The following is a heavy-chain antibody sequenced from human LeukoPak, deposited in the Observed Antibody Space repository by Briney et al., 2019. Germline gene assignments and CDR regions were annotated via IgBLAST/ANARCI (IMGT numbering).Heavy chain of an antibody. D-gene: IGHD5-18*01. CDR2: IKSKTDGGTT. J-gene: IGHJ4*02. V-gene: IGHV3-15*01. CDR3: RRYSYVGFDY. CDR1: GFTFSNAW. Sequence: GGSLRLSCAASGFTFSNAWMSWVRQAPGKGLEWVGRIKSKTDGGTTDYAAPVKGRFTISRDDSKNPLYLQMNSLKTEDTAVYYCRRYSYVGFDYWGQGTLVTVSS.